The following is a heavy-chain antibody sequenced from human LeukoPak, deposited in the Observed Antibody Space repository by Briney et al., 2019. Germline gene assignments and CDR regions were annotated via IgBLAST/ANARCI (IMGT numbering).Heavy chain of an antibody. Sequence: GGSLRLSCSASGFTFSNYAMHWVRQAPGKGLEYVSAISSNGGSTYFADSVKGRFTISRDNSESTLYLQMSSLRAEDTAVYYCVKDGYAYGSVFDYWGQGTLVTVSS. V-gene: IGHV3-64D*06. CDR3: VKDGYAYGSVFDY. CDR1: GFTFSNYA. CDR2: ISSNGGST. D-gene: IGHD3-10*01. J-gene: IGHJ4*02.